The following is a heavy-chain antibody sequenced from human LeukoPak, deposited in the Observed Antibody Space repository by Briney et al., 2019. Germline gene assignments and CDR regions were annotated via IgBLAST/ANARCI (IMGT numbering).Heavy chain of an antibody. J-gene: IGHJ4*02. CDR2: INSDGSST. Sequence: PGGSLRLSCAASGFTFSSYWMHWVRQAPGKGLVWVSRINSDGSSTSYADSVKGRFTISRDNAKNTLYLQMNSLRAEDTAVYYCASATYYDILTGYAPFDYWGQGTLVTVSS. D-gene: IGHD3-9*01. CDR1: GFTFSSYW. V-gene: IGHV3-74*01. CDR3: ASATYYDILTGYAPFDY.